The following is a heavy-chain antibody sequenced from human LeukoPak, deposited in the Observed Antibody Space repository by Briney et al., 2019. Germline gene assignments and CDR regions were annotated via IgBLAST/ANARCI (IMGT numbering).Heavy chain of an antibody. J-gene: IGHJ4*02. CDR3: AKDRVVYRGDYFDY. D-gene: IGHD2-2*02. CDR1: GFTFSSYG. V-gene: IGHV3-30*18. Sequence: GRSLRLSCAASGFTFSSYGMHWVRQAPGKGLEWVAVISYDGSNKYYADSVMGRFTISRDNSKNTLYLQMNSLRAEDTAVYYCAKDRVVYRGDYFDYWGQGTLVTVSS. CDR2: ISYDGSNK.